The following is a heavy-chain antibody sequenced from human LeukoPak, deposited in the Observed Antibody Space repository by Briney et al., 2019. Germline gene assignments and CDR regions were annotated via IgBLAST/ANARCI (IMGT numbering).Heavy chain of an antibody. D-gene: IGHD4-17*01. CDR3: ARGGTVTTMGQDPNRYYYYGMDV. J-gene: IGHJ6*02. CDR2: IYYSGST. CDR1: GGSISSGDYY. Sequence: KPSQTLSLTCTVSGGSISSGDYYWSWIRQPPGKGLEWIGYIYYSGSTYYNPSLKSRVTISVDTSKNQFSLKLSSVTAADTAVYYCARGGTVTTMGQDPNRYYYYGMDVWGQGTTVTVSS. V-gene: IGHV4-30-4*08.